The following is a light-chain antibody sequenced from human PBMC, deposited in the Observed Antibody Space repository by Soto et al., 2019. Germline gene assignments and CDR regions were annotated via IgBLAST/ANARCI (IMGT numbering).Light chain of an antibody. CDR3: SSYTSSRTLV. Sequence: QSALTQHASVSGSPGQSITISCTGTSSDVGAYNYFSWYQQHPGKAPKLMTYEVSNRPSGVSHRFSGSKSDNTASLTISGLQTDDEADYYCSSYTSSRTLVFGTGTKVTVL. V-gene: IGLV2-14*01. J-gene: IGLJ1*01. CDR2: EVS. CDR1: SSDVGAYNY.